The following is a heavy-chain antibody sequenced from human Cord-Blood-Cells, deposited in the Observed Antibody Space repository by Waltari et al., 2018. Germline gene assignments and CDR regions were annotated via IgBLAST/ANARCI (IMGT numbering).Heavy chain of an antibody. V-gene: IGHV3-73*02. D-gene: IGHD7-27*01. Sequence: EVQLVESGGALVQPGGSLKLSCAASGLTFSGSAMTWVRQASGKGLEWVGRIRSKANSYATAYAASVKGRFTISRDDSKNTAYLQMNSLKTEDTAVYYCTRPLTGEDYWGQGTLVTVSS. J-gene: IGHJ4*02. CDR3: TRPLTGEDY. CDR1: GLTFSGSA. CDR2: IRSKANSYAT.